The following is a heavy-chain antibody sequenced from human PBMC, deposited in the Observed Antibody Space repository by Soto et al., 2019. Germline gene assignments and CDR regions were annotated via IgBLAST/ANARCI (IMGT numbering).Heavy chain of an antibody. J-gene: IGHJ6*02. CDR2: IYHSGTT. D-gene: IGHD3-16*01. CDR1: GGSFSSGQW. CDR3: ARLTLKNGPVSGMDV. Sequence: QVQLQESGPGLVKSSGTLSLTCAVSGGSFSSGQWWIWVRQPPEKGLEWIGEIYHSGTTNYNPPLKSRVSMSIDKSKNQFSLKLTSVTAADTAVYYCARLTLKNGPVSGMDVWGQGTTVTVSS. V-gene: IGHV4-4*02.